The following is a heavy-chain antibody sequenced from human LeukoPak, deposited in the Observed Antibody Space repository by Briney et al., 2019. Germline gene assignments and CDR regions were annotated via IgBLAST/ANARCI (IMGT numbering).Heavy chain of an antibody. CDR2: IKQDGSEK. Sequence: GGSLRLSCAASGFTFSSYWMSWVRQAPGKGLEWVANIKQDGSEKYYVDSVKGRFTISRDNAKNSLYLQMNSLRAEDTAVYYCARDVVAALTSYYMDDWGKGTTVTVSS. CDR1: GFTFSSYW. D-gene: IGHD2-15*01. J-gene: IGHJ6*03. V-gene: IGHV3-7*01. CDR3: ARDVVAALTSYYMDD.